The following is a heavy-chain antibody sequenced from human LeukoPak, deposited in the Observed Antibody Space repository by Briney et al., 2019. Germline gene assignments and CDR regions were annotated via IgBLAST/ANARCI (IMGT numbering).Heavy chain of an antibody. V-gene: IGHV3-48*03. CDR1: GFSFNNYE. CDR3: AREADTVIGSLDY. D-gene: IGHD3-22*01. CDR2: IRSSDNTI. J-gene: IGHJ4*02. Sequence: GGSLRLSCAASGFSFNNYEMNWVRQAPGKGLEWVSYIRSSDNTIYYADSVKGRFTISRDNAKNLVHLQMNSLRAEDTAVYYCAREADTVIGSLDYWGQGTLVIVSS.